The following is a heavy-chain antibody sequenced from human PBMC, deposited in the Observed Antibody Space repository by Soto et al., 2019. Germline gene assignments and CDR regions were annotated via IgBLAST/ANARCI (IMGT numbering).Heavy chain of an antibody. J-gene: IGHJ5*02. Sequence: PSGTLSLTCTVSGGSISSYYWSWIRQPPGKGLEWIGYSYYSGSTNYNPSLKSRVTISVDTSKNQFSLTLSSVTAADTAVYYCARLGAHYQSLNPWGQGTLVTVSS. CDR3: ARLGAHYQSLNP. CDR2: SYYSGST. CDR1: GGSISSYY. V-gene: IGHV4-59*08. D-gene: IGHD2-2*01.